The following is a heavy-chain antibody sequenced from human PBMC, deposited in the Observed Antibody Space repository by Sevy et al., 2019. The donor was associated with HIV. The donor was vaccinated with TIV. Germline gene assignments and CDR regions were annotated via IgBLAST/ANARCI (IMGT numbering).Heavy chain of an antibody. D-gene: IGHD1-1*01. CDR2: ISYDGSNE. J-gene: IGHJ1*01. CDR1: GFTFSSFF. Sequence: GGSMRLSCAASGFTFSSFFMHWVRQAPGEGLEWVATISYDGSNEHYADSVKGRFTISRDNSKNALYLQMNSLRAEDTAVYYCALERLSSNVAEYFQNWGQGTLVTVSS. CDR3: ALERLSSNVAEYFQN. V-gene: IGHV3-30-3*01.